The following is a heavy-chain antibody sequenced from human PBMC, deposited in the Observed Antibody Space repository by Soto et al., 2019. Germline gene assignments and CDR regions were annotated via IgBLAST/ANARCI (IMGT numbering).Heavy chain of an antibody. CDR3: AREKVGTTFFDN. CDR2: IYPSVSS. D-gene: IGHD1-1*01. CDR1: GSAISRGYY. J-gene: IGHJ4*02. V-gene: IGHV4-38-2*02. Sequence: SETLSLTCNVSGSAISRGYYWSWVRQPPGKGLEWIGSIYPSVSSYHNPSLESRLTLSIDTSKNQFTLKLASVTAADTALYYCAREKVGTTFFDNWGQGTQVTVSS.